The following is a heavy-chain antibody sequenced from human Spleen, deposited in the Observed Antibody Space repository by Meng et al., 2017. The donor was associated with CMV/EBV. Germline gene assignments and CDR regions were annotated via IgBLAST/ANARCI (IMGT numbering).Heavy chain of an antibody. J-gene: IGHJ4*02. CDR3: ARRLGVVVVAATKNRAGYDY. V-gene: IGHV4-34*01. CDR2: VNHSGST. D-gene: IGHD2-15*01. CDR1: FSGYN. Sequence: FSGYNWSWLRQSPGKGLEWIGEVNHSGSTNYNPSLKSRVTISIDTSKNQFSLSLTSVTAADTAVYYCARRLGVVVVAATKNRAGYDYWGQGTLVTVSS.